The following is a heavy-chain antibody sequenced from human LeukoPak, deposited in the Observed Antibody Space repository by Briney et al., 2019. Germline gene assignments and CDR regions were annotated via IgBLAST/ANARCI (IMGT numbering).Heavy chain of an antibody. D-gene: IGHD3-9*01. V-gene: IGHV1-18*01. CDR3: ARPTLRYFDWFPGYYGMDV. CDR2: ISAYNGNT. CDR1: GYTFTSYG. Sequence: ASVKVSCKASGYTFTSYGISWVRQAPGQGLEWMGWISAYNGNTNYAQKLQGRVIMTTDTSTSTAYMELRSLRSDDTAVYYCARPTLRYFDWFPGYYGMDVWGQGTTVTVSS. J-gene: IGHJ6*02.